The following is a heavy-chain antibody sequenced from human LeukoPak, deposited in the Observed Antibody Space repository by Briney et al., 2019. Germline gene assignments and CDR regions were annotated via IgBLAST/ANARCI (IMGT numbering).Heavy chain of an antibody. V-gene: IGHV1-2*02. CDR1: GYTFTGYY. J-gene: IGHJ5*02. Sequence: ASVKVSCKASGYTFTGYYMHWVRQAPGQGLEWMGWINPNSGGTNYAQKFQGRVTMTRDTSISTAYMELSRLRSDDTAVYYCARDGHIVVVIATGGLDPWGQGTLVTVSS. D-gene: IGHD2-21*01. CDR2: INPNSGGT. CDR3: ARDGHIVVVIATGGLDP.